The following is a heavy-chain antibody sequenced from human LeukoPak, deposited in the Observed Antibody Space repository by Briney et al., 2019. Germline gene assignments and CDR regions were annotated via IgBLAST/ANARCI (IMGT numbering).Heavy chain of an antibody. V-gene: IGHV3-48*03. J-gene: IGHJ3*02. D-gene: IGHD5-18*01. CDR3: ARTVDTVYDAFDI. CDR2: ITSSGSTI. CDR1: GFPHSSYE. Sequence: PGGSLRLSCAACGFPHSSYEMNWVRQAPGKGREGGSYITSSGSTIYYADSVKGRFTISRDNAKNSLYLQMTSLRAEDTAVYYCARTVDTVYDAFDIWGQGTMVTVSS.